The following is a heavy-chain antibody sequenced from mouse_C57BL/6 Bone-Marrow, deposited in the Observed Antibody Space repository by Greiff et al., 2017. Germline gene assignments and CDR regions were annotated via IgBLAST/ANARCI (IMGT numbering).Heavy chain of an antibody. D-gene: IGHD1-1*01. CDR1: GYTFTDYY. V-gene: IGHV1-19*01. CDR2: INPYNGGT. CDR3: ARSYGSSHPLMDY. Sequence: SGPVLVKPGASVKMSCKASGYTFTDYYMNWVKQSHGKSLEWIGVINPYNGGTSYNQKFKGKATLTVDKSSSTAYMELNSLTSEDSAVYYCARSYGSSHPLMDYWGQGTSVTVSS. J-gene: IGHJ4*01.